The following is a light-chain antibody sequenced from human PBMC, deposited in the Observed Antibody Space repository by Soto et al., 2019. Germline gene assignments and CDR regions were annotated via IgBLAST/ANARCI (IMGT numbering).Light chain of an antibody. CDR2: GAS. Sequence: EIVLTQSPGTLSLSPGERATLSCRASQSVSSSYLAWYRQRPGQAPRLLIYGASIRATGTPDRFSGSGSGTDFTLTISRLEPEDFAVYYCQQYGSSPSYGPGTTVGIK. CDR1: QSVSSSY. CDR3: QQYGSSPS. V-gene: IGKV3-20*01. J-gene: IGKJ3*01.